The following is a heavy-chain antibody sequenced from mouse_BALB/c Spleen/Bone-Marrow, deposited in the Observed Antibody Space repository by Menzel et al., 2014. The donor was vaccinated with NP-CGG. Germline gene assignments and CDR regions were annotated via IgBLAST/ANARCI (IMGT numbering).Heavy chain of an antibody. CDR2: IDPETNYT. V-gene: IGHV14-1*02. D-gene: IGHD1-1*01. CDR3: ARFLLRDYAMDY. J-gene: IGHJ4*01. Sequence: EVKLQESGAELVRPGALVKLSCKTSGFNIKDYCMFWLKQRPEQGLEWIGWIDPETNYTIYDPKFQGKASITADTSSNTAYLQLSSLTSEDIAVYYCARFLLRDYAMDYWGQGTSVTVSS. CDR1: GFNIKDYC.